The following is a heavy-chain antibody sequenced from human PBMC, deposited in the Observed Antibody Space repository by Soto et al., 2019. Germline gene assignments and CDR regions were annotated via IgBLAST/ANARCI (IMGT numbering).Heavy chain of an antibody. CDR3: GSDAF. CDR2: ISYSGST. CDR1: GGSFSGYY. J-gene: IGHJ3*01. V-gene: IGHV4-31*11. Sequence: SETLSLTCAVYGGSFSGYYWSWIRQHPEKGLEWIGYISYSGSTDYAPSLKSRVTMSVDTSKNQFSLNLTSVTAADTAVYYCGSDAF.